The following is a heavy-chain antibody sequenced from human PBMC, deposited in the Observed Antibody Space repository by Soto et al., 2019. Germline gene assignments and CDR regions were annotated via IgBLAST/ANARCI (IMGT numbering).Heavy chain of an antibody. CDR2: IWYDGSNK. CDR3: ASDLHYYDSSGYLQD. D-gene: IGHD3-22*01. CDR1: GFTFSSYG. Sequence: LRLSCAASGFTFSSYGMHWVRQAPGKGLEWVAVIWYDGSNKYYADSVKGRFTISRDNSKNTLYLQMNSLRAEDTAVYYCASDLHYYDSSGYLQDWGQGTLVTVSS. V-gene: IGHV3-33*01. J-gene: IGHJ4*02.